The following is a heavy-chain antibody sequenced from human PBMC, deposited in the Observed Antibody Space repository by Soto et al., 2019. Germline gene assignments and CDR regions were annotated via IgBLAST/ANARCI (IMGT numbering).Heavy chain of an antibody. Sequence: QVQLVESGGGVVQPGRSLRLSCAASGFTFSSYAMHWVRQAPGKGLEWVAVISFDGSNKYYADSVKGRFTISRDNSKNTLYLQMNSLRAEDTAVYYCARAPARNIEDVVVVVAATRIDYWGQGTLVTVSS. CDR1: GFTFSSYA. J-gene: IGHJ4*02. D-gene: IGHD2-15*01. V-gene: IGHV3-30-3*01. CDR3: ARAPARNIEDVVVVVAATRIDY. CDR2: ISFDGSNK.